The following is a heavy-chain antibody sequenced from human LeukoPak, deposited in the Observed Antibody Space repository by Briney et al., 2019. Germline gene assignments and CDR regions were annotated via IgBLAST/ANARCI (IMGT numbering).Heavy chain of an antibody. J-gene: IGHJ4*02. CDR3: AEVGYVWFFDY. V-gene: IGHV3-23*01. CDR1: GFTFSSSA. CDR2: ISDSGSRT. D-gene: IGHD2-2*01. Sequence: GGSLRLSCVASGFTFSSSAMGWVRQAPGKGLEWVSCISDSGSRTYYADSIKGRFTISRDTSQNTLYLQMDSLTAEDTAIYYCAEVGYVWFFDYWGQGTPVSVSS.